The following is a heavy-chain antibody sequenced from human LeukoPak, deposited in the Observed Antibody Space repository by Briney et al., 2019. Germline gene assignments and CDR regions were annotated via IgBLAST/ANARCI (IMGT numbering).Heavy chain of an antibody. V-gene: IGHV1-69*04. CDR1: GGTFSSYA. J-gene: IGHJ6*02. Sequence: ASVKVSCKASGGTFSSYAISWVRQAPGQGLEWMGRIIPILGIANYAQKFQGRVTITADKSTSTAYMELSSLRSEDTAVYYCARGTYYYYYGMDVWGQGTTVTVSS. CDR3: ARGTYYYYYGMDV. CDR2: IIPILGIA.